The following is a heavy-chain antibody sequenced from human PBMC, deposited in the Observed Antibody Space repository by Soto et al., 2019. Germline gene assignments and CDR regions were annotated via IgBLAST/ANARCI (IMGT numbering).Heavy chain of an antibody. V-gene: IGHV1-69*08. CDR2: LIPFHGVT. J-gene: IGHJ4*02. CDR1: GGTFSPYT. CDR3: TRDGEITVSTLSFGGF. D-gene: IGHD3-10*01. Sequence: QVQLVQSGAEVKKPGSSVKVSCKASGGTFSPYTINWVRQAPGQGLEWRGRLIPFHGVTNYAQKFKARVTITADKSTSTAYMGLSGLRFEDTAMYYCTRDGEITVSTLSFGGFWGRGTLVTVSS.